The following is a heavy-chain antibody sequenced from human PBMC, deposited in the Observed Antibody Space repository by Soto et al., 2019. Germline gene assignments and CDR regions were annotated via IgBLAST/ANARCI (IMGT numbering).Heavy chain of an antibody. J-gene: IGHJ4*02. Sequence: EVQLVESGGGVVRPGGSLRISCAASGFTFDDYGMSWVRQAPGKGLEWVSGINWNGGSTGYADSVKGRFTISRDNAKNSLYLQMNSLRAEATALYYCARGDPVHYYDSSGYSFDYWGQGTLVTVSS. CDR1: GFTFDDYG. CDR3: ARGDPVHYYDSSGYSFDY. V-gene: IGHV3-20*04. CDR2: INWNGGST. D-gene: IGHD3-22*01.